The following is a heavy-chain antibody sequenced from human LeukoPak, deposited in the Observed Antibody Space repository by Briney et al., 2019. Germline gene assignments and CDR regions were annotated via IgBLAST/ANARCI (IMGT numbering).Heavy chain of an antibody. V-gene: IGHV4-34*01. CDR2: INHSGST. CDR1: GGSFSGYY. J-gene: IGHJ4*02. CDR3: ARWAETDYGGNPAPFDY. D-gene: IGHD4-23*01. Sequence: TPSETLSLTCAVYGGSFSGYYWSWIRQPPGKGLEWIGEINHSGSTSYNPSLKSRVTISVDTSKNQFSLKLSSVTAADTAVYYCARWAETDYGGNPAPFDYWGQGTLVTVSS.